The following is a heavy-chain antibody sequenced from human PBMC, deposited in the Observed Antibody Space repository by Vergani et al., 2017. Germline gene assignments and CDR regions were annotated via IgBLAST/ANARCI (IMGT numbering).Heavy chain of an antibody. Sequence: QVQLQPWGAGLLKPSETLSLTFAVYGGSFSGYYWSWIRQPPGKGLEWIGEINHSGSTNYNPSLKSRVTISVDTSKNQFSLKLSSVTAADTAVYYCARVQELYDFWSGYRVRYYYYMDVWGKGTTVTVSS. CDR3: ARVQELYDFWSGYRVRYYYYMDV. J-gene: IGHJ6*03. CDR1: GGSFSGYY. CDR2: INHSGST. V-gene: IGHV4-34*01. D-gene: IGHD3-3*01.